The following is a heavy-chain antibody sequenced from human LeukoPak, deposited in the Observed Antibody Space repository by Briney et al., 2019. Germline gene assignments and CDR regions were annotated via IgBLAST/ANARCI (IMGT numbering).Heavy chain of an antibody. CDR2: IYHSGST. Sequence: KPSGTLSLTCAVSGGSISSSNWWSWVRQPPGKGLEWIGEIYHSGSTNYNPSLKSRVTISVDKSKNQFSLKLSSVTAADTAVYYCARFGSGSYYNENSDHWGQGTLVTVSS. D-gene: IGHD3-10*01. CDR3: ARFGSGSYYNENSDH. J-gene: IGHJ4*02. CDR1: GGSISSSNW. V-gene: IGHV4-4*02.